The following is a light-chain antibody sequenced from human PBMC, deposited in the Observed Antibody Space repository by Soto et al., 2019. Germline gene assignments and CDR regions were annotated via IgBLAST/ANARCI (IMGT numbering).Light chain of an antibody. V-gene: IGLV1-40*01. CDR1: SSNIGAGYD. CDR3: LSYDSSLWV. J-gene: IGLJ3*02. CDR2: GNS. Sequence: QSVLTQPPSVSGAPGQRVTISCTGSSSNIGAGYDVHWYQQLPGTAPKPLIYGNSDRPSGVPDRFSGSKSGTSASLAITGLQAEDEADYYCLSYDSSLWVFGGGTKLTVL.